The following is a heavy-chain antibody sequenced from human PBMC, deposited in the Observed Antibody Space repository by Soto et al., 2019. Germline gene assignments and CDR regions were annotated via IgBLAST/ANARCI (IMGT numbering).Heavy chain of an antibody. J-gene: IGHJ4*02. CDR2: ISYDGSNK. V-gene: IGHV3-30-3*01. CDR3: ARGVVAATAHENETQFDY. CDR1: GFTFSSYA. Sequence: GGSLRLSCAASGFTFSSYAMHWVRQAPGKGLEWVAVISYDGSNKYYADSVKGRFTISRDNSKNTLYLQMNSLRAEDTAVYYCARGVVAATAHENETQFDYWGQGTLVTVSS. D-gene: IGHD2-15*01.